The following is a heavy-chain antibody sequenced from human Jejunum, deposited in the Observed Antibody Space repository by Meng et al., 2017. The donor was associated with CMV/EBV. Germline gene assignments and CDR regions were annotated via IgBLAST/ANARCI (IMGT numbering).Heavy chain of an antibody. CDR3: ARDIDH. CDR1: VFTFSSYT. J-gene: IGHJ5*02. CDR2: ISRSRRYL. Sequence: GQAVESGGGLVNHGGSLSLHWIGSVFTFSSYTMNWLRQAPGKGLEWISSISRSRRYLNNADSVKGRFTISRDNAKNSLYLQMNSLRVEATAISYCARDIDHWGQGTLVTVSS. V-gene: IGHV3-21*01.